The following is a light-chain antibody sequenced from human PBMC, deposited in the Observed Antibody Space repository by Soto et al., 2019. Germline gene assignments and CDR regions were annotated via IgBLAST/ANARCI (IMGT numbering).Light chain of an antibody. V-gene: IGKV1-5*03. CDR3: QRYNYY. CDR2: GAY. Sequence: DMQMTQSPSTLSASVGDRVTITCRANQTINDWLAWYQQKPGKAPKLLIYGAYNLQTGVPSRFSGSGSGTEFNITLSSLQPDDFATYYCQRYNYYFGGGTKVDFK. J-gene: IGKJ4*01. CDR1: QTINDW.